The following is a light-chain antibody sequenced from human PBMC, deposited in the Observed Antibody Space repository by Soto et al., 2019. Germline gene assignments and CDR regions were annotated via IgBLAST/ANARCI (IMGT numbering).Light chain of an antibody. Sequence: DIQMTQSPSSLSASVGDRVSITCRASQIISSHLNWYQQKPGRAPKVLIYAASSLQSGVPSRFSGILSGTNFTLTISSLQPEDCATYYCQQTYSTPTTFGQGTKVDIK. CDR2: AAS. V-gene: IGKV1-39*01. CDR1: QIISSH. CDR3: QQTYSTPTT. J-gene: IGKJ1*01.